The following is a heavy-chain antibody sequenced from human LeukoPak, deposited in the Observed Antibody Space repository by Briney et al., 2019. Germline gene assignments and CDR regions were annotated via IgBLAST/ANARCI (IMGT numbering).Heavy chain of an antibody. CDR3: AKGTVVFLEWSQRRSFDY. Sequence: GGSLRLTCTASGITFSTYALNWVRQAPGKGLEWVSGISRTGENTYYADSVKGRFTISRDNSKNMVHLQMNSLRGDETAVYYCAKGTVVFLEWSQRRSFDYWGQGALVTVSS. D-gene: IGHD3-3*01. V-gene: IGHV3-23*01. CDR2: ISRTGENT. J-gene: IGHJ4*02. CDR1: GITFSTYA.